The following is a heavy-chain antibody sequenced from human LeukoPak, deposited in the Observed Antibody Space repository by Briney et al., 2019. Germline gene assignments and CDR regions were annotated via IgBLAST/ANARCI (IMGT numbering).Heavy chain of an antibody. J-gene: IGHJ4*02. CDR3: ARDRSGWYTFDY. CDR2: ISSSSSYI. D-gene: IGHD6-19*01. CDR1: GFTFSSYS. V-gene: IGHV3-21*01. Sequence: GRSLRLSCAASGFTFSSYSMNWVRQAPGKGLEWVSSISSSSSYIYYADSVKGRFTISRDNAKNSLYLQMNSLRAEDTAVYYCARDRSGWYTFDYWGQGTLVTVSS.